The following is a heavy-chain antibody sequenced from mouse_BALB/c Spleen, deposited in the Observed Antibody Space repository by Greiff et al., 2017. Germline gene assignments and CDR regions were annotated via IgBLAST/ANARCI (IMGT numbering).Heavy chain of an antibody. CDR3: AISFFDY. J-gene: IGHJ2*01. V-gene: IGHV1-9*01. D-gene: IGHD1-2*01. CDR2: ILPGSGST. Sequence: VKVVESGAELMKPGASVKISCKATGYTFSSYWIEWVKQRPGHGLEWIGEILPGSGSTNYNEKFKGKATFTADTSSNTAYMQLSSLTSEDSAVYYCAISFFDYWGQGTTLTVSS. CDR1: GYTFSSYW.